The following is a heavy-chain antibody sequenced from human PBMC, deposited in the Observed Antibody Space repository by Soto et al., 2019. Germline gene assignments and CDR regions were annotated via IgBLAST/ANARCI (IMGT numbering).Heavy chain of an antibody. CDR3: AKDQLAVAGLNWFDP. D-gene: IGHD6-19*01. Sequence: GGSLRLSCAASGFTFSCYAMRWVRQAPGKGLEWVSVISGSGGSTYYADSVKGRFTISRDNSKNTLYLQMNSLRAADTAVYYCAKDQLAVAGLNWFDPWGQGTLVTVSS. CDR1: GFTFSCYA. J-gene: IGHJ5*02. V-gene: IGHV3-23*01. CDR2: ISGSGGST.